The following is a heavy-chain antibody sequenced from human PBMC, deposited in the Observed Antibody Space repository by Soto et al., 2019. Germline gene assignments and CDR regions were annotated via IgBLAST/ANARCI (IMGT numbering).Heavy chain of an antibody. CDR3: ARGGLRFGELLYGAWFDP. V-gene: IGHV1-69*12. Sequence: QVQLVQSGAEVKKPGSSVKVSCKASGGTFSSYAISWVRQAPGQGLEWMGGIIPIFGTANYAQQFQGRVTITADESTSTAYMELSSLRSEDTAVYYCARGGLRFGELLYGAWFDPWGQGTLVTVSS. CDR2: IIPIFGTA. J-gene: IGHJ5*02. D-gene: IGHD3-10*01. CDR1: GGTFSSYA.